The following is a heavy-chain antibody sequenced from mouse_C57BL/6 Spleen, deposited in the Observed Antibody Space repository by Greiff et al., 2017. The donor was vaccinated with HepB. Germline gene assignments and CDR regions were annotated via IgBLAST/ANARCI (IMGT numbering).Heavy chain of an antibody. J-gene: IGHJ4*01. CDR2: IYPGDGDT. CDR3: ARDSSGYVGYAMDY. D-gene: IGHD3-2*02. Sequence: VKLQESGPELVKPGASVKISCKASGYAFSSSWMNWVKQRPGKGLEWIGRIYPGDGDTNYNGKFKGKATLTADKSSSTAYMQLSSLTSEDSAVYFCARDSSGYVGYAMDYWGQGTSVTVSS. V-gene: IGHV1-82*01. CDR1: GYAFSSSW.